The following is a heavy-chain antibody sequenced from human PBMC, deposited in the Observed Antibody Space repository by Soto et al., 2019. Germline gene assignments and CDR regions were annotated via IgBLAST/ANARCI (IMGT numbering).Heavy chain of an antibody. J-gene: IGHJ6*02. CDR3: ARIQRAERITIFGVVSEYYGMDV. V-gene: IGHV2-70*01. D-gene: IGHD3-3*01. Sequence: SGPTLVNPTQTLTLTCTFSGFSRSTSGMCVSWIRQPPGKALEWLALIDWDDDKYYSTSLKTRLTISKDTSKNQVVLTMTNMDPVDTATYYCARIQRAERITIFGVVSEYYGMDVWGQGTTVTVSS. CDR1: GFSRSTSGMC. CDR2: IDWDDDK.